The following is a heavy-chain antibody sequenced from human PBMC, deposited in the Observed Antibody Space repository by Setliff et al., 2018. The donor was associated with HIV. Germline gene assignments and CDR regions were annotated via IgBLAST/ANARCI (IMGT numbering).Heavy chain of an antibody. CDR1: GFDFSDYW. D-gene: IGHD2-8*01. CDR3: AALSVRTNPVYGVISTRFDP. Sequence: GESLKISCVCSGFDFSDYWMSWVRQAPGKGLEWVATINEDGSKKYYGASVKGRFTVSRDNAKNSLFLQMNSLRADDTAVYYCAALSVRTNPVYGVISTRFDPWGQGSLVTVSS. J-gene: IGHJ5*02. CDR2: INEDGSKK. V-gene: IGHV3-7*03.